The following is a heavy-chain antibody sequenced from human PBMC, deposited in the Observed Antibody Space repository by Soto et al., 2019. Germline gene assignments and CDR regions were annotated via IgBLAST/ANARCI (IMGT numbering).Heavy chain of an antibody. CDR2: IIPILGIA. J-gene: IGHJ5*02. CDR3: ARGYCSSTSCYYWFDP. CDR1: GGTFSSYT. Sequence: EASVRVSCKASGGTFSSYTISWVRQAPGQGLEWMGRIIPILGIANYAQKFQGRVTITADKSTSTAYMELSSLRSEDTAVYYCARGYCSSTSCYYWFDPWGQGTLVTVSS. V-gene: IGHV1-69*02. D-gene: IGHD2-2*01.